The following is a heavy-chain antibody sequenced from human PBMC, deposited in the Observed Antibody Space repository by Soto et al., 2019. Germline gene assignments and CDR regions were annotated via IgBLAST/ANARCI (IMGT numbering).Heavy chain of an antibody. CDR2: ISSSGSTT. D-gene: IGHD3-10*01. J-gene: IGHJ4*02. CDR1: GFTFSSYS. V-gene: IGHV3-48*02. Sequence: GGSLRLSCAASGFTFSSYSMNWVRQAPWKGLEWVSYISSSGSTTFYADSVKGRFTVSRDNAKNSLYLQMNSLRDEDTAVYYCARHRGVLGFCAEFYFDYWGQGTLVTVSS. CDR3: ARHRGVLGFCAEFYFDY.